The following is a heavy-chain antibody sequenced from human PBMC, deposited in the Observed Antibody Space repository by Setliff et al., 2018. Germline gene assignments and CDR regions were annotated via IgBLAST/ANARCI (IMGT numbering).Heavy chain of an antibody. Sequence: ETLSLTCKVSGDSMNSGVYYWAWIRQPPGKGLEWIGRIYSGGTTYYNSSLKSRVTISVDTSKSQFSLRLNSVTAADTAVYYCARTGTHRYFDYWGRGTLVTVSS. V-gene: IGHV4-39*01. J-gene: IGHJ4*02. CDR3: ARTGTHRYFDY. CDR1: GDSMNSGVYY. CDR2: IYSGGTT. D-gene: IGHD1-1*01.